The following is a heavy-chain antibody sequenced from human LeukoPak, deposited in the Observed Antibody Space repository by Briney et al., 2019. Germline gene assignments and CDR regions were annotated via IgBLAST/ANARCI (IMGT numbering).Heavy chain of an antibody. Sequence: QSSETLSLTCTVSGGSISSYYWSWLRQPPGKGLEWIGHIYSTGSTTYSPSLKSRVIMSADTSKNQFSLKVTSVTAADTAVYYCARHRPEGSYPLDSWGQGALVTVSS. CDR1: GGSISSYY. CDR2: IYSTGST. J-gene: IGHJ4*02. CDR3: ARHRPEGSYPLDS. V-gene: IGHV4-59*08.